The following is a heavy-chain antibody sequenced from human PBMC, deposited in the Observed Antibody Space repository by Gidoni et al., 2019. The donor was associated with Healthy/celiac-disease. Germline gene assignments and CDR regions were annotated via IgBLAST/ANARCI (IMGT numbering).Heavy chain of an antibody. CDR1: GFPFSSYA. CDR2: ISGSGCST. D-gene: IGHD6-13*01. Sequence: EVQLLESGGGLVQPGGSLRLSCAASGFPFSSYAMSWVRQAPGKGLEWVSAISGSGCSTYYADSVKGRFTISRDNSKNTLYLQMNSLRAEDTAVYYCAKDPDGSSWYEMDYWGQGTLVTVSS. V-gene: IGHV3-23*01. CDR3: AKDPDGSSWYEMDY. J-gene: IGHJ4*02.